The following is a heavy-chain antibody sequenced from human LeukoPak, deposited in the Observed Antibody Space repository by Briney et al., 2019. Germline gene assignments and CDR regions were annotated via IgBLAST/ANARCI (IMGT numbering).Heavy chain of an antibody. Sequence: GGSLKISCKASGYDFRTYWIGLVRQMPGKGLEWMGIIYPGHSDIRYNPSFQGQDTISAGKSVSTAYLQWSSLKASDTAMYYCVRGITMVRGVILYSMDVWGQGTTVTVSS. D-gene: IGHD3-10*01. V-gene: IGHV5-51*01. J-gene: IGHJ6*02. CDR2: IYPGHSDI. CDR3: VRGITMVRGVILYSMDV. CDR1: GYDFRTYW.